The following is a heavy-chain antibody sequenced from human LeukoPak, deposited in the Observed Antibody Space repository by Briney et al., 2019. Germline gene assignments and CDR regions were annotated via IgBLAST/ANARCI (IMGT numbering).Heavy chain of an antibody. V-gene: IGHV4-4*02. Sequence: SGTLSLTGAVSGGSISRSNWGSGVRQPPGKGLEWIGEIYHSGSTNYNPSLKSRVTISVDKSKNQFSLKLSSVTAADTAVYYCAAIPMTTVTERWFDPWGQGTLVTVSS. CDR3: AAIPMTTVTERWFDP. CDR1: GGSISRSNW. D-gene: IGHD4-17*01. CDR2: IYHSGST. J-gene: IGHJ5*02.